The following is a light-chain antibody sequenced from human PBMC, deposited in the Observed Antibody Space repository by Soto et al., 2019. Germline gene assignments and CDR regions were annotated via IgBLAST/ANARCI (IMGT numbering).Light chain of an antibody. CDR2: ATS. CDR3: QKYNTAPLT. Sequence: DVQMTQSPSSLSAFVGDRVTITCRASQGIAPYLAWFQQKPGKVPKLLIYATSTLQSEVPSRFSGSGSGTDFTLTISSLQPEDVATYYCQKYNTAPLTFCGGTKVEIK. CDR1: QGIAPY. J-gene: IGKJ4*02. V-gene: IGKV1-27*01.